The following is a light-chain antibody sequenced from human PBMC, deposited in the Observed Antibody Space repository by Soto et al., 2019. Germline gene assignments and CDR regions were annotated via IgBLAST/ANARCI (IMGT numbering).Light chain of an antibody. J-gene: IGLJ2*01. CDR1: GSNIGAGYD. Sequence: QSVLTQPPSVSGAQGQRVTISCTGSGSNIGAGYDVHWYQQLPGTVPKVLIYGNSNRPSGVPDRFSGSKSGTSASLAITGLQAEDEADYYCQSYDSSLSAVVFGGGTKLTVL. V-gene: IGLV1-40*01. CDR3: QSYDSSLSAVV. CDR2: GNS.